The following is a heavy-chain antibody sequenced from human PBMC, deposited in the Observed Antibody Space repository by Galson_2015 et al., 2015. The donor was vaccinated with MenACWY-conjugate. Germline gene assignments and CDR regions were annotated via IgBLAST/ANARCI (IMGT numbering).Heavy chain of an antibody. Sequence: SLRLSCAASEFIFSSYWMSWVRQAPGKGLEWVANIKQDGSEKYYVDSVKGRFTISRDNAKNSLSLQMNSLRAEDTAVYYCERGRDFGRVAVATFDYWGQGTLVTVSS. J-gene: IGHJ4*02. CDR2: IKQDGSEK. V-gene: IGHV3-7*03. CDR3: ERGRDFGRVAVATFDY. CDR1: EFIFSSYW. D-gene: IGHD2-15*01.